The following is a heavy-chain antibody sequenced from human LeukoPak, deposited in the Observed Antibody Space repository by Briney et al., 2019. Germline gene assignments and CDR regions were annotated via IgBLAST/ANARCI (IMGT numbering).Heavy chain of an antibody. CDR1: GGSMNTFH. CDR3: ARTTMVRGTYYMDV. J-gene: IGHJ6*03. CDR2: IYYSGYT. Sequence: SETLSLTCTVSGGSMNTFHWSWIRQPPGKGLEWIGCIYYSGYTNYKSSLKSRVTISVDTSKNQFSLKLSSVTAADTAVYYCARTTMVRGTYYMDVWGKGTTVTVSS. V-gene: IGHV4-59*01. D-gene: IGHD3-10*01.